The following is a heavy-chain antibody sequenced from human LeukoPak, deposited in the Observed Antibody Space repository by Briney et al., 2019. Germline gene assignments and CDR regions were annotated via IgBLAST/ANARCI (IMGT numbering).Heavy chain of an antibody. V-gene: IGHV1-69*02. Sequence: SVKVSCKASGGTFISYTISWVRQAPGQGLEWMGRIIPILGIANYAQKFQGRVTITADKSTSTAYTELSSLRSEDTAVYYCARIALRYEMPGIEYYYYGMDVWGQGTTVTVSS. D-gene: IGHD3-9*01. CDR1: GGTFISYT. J-gene: IGHJ6*02. CDR2: IIPILGIA. CDR3: ARIALRYEMPGIEYYYYGMDV.